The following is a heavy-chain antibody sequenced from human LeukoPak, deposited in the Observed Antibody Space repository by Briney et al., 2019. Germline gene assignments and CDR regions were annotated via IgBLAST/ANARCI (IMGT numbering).Heavy chain of an antibody. V-gene: IGHV3-43*02. CDR3: AKDMGQQLWDDALDI. J-gene: IGHJ3*02. D-gene: IGHD6-13*01. CDR1: GFTFDDYA. Sequence: QPGGSLRLSCAVSGFTFDDYATHWVRQAPGKGLEWVSLISGDGGNTYYTDSVKGRFTISRDNSKNSLYLQMNSLRTEDTALYYCAKDMGQQLWDDALDIWGQGTMVTVSS. CDR2: ISGDGGNT.